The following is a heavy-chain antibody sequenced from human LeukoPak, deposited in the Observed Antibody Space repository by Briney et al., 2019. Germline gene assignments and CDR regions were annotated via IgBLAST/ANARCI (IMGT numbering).Heavy chain of an antibody. V-gene: IGHV4-4*09. CDR1: GASISHYY. J-gene: IGHJ4*02. D-gene: IGHD1-26*01. CDR3: ARLGSYHDF. Sequence: SETLSLTCTVSGASISHYYWSWIRQTPERGLEWMGQVQTSGGSTYYPSPKTRLTMSIDTSRSQPSLKLTSVTAADTAVYFCARLGSYHDFWGQGALVTVSS. CDR2: VQTSGGS.